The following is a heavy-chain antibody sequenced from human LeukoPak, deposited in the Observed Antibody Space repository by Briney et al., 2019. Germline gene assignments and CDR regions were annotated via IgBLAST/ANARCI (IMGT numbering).Heavy chain of an antibody. D-gene: IGHD3-10*01. V-gene: IGHV1-69*06. CDR3: ARAVRGVNNPFFDY. CDR1: GGTFSSYA. CDR2: IIPIFGTA. Sequence: SVKVSCKASGGTFSSYAISWVRQAPGQGLEWMGGIIPIFGTANYAQKFQGRVTITADKSTSTAYMELSSLRSEDTAVYYCARAVRGVNNPFFDYWGQGTLVTVSS. J-gene: IGHJ4*02.